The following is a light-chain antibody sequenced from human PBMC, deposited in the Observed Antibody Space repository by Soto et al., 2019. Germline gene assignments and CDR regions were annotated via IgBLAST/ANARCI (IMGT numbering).Light chain of an antibody. J-gene: IGKJ1*01. CDR1: QGIRND. CDR2: KAS. CDR3: QQYNSYST. Sequence: IQMTQSPSSLSASVGDRVTITCRASQGIRNDLGWYQQKPGKXPXXLIYKASSLESGVPSRFSGSGSGTEFTLTISSLQPDDFATYYCQQYNSYSTFGQGTKVDIK. V-gene: IGKV1-5*03.